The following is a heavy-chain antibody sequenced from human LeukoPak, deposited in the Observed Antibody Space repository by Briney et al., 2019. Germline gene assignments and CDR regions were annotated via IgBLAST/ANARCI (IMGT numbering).Heavy chain of an antibody. D-gene: IGHD2-2*02. V-gene: IGHV3-21*01. J-gene: IGHJ3*02. CDR2: ISSSSSYI. Sequence: GGSLRLSCAASGFTFSSYSMNWVRQAPGKGLEWVSSISSSSSYIYYADSVKGRFAISRDNAKNSLYLQMNSLRAEDTAVYYCARDHPPPCSSTSCYRGHDAFDIWGQGTMVTVSS. CDR3: ARDHPPPCSSTSCYRGHDAFDI. CDR1: GFTFSSYS.